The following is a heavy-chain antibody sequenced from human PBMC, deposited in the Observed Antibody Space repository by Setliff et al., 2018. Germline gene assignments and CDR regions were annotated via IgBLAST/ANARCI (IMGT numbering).Heavy chain of an antibody. D-gene: IGHD2-8*01. CDR2: IQNSGGI. CDR3: AKAQMVYAIRGYYYYMDV. CDR1: GVSISSYY. J-gene: IGHJ6*03. V-gene: IGHV4-59*01. Sequence: SETLSLTCTVSGVSISSYYWSWIRQAPGKGLESLGYIQNSGGINYNPSLKSRVTISVDTSKNQVSLNLKSVTAADTAVYHCAKAQMVYAIRGYYYYMDVWGKGTTVTVSS.